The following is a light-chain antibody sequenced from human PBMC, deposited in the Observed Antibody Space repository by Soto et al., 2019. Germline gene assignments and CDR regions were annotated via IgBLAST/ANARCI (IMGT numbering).Light chain of an antibody. J-gene: IGKJ2*01. CDR2: LAS. CDR1: QIIGTY. Sequence: DLQMTQSPSSLSASVGDRVTITCRASQIIGTYLNWYQQKPGKAPKLLIYLASSLQSGVPSRFSGSGSGTDFTLTISSLQPEDFATYYCQQSYSTPPDTFGQGTKLEMK. V-gene: IGKV1-39*01. CDR3: QQSYSTPPDT.